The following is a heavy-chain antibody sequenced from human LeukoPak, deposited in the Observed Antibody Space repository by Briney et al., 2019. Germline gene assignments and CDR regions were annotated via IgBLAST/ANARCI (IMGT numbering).Heavy chain of an antibody. CDR2: IYTSGST. Sequence: PSETLSLTCTVSGGSISSYYWSWIRQPPGKGPEWIGYIYTSGSTNYNPSLKSRVTISVDTSKNQFSLKLSSVTAADTAVYYCAADSSGYYLGYFQHWGQGTLVTVSS. CDR1: GGSISSYY. CDR3: AADSSGYYLGYFQH. D-gene: IGHD3-22*01. J-gene: IGHJ1*01. V-gene: IGHV4-4*09.